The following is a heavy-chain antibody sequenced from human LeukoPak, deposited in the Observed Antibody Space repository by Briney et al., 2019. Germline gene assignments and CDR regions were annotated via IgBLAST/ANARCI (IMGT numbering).Heavy chain of an antibody. Sequence: SETLSLTCAVYGGSFSGYYWSWIRQPPGKGLEWIGEINHSGSTNYNPSLKSRVTISVDTSKNQFSLKLSSVTAADTAVYYCARVYYSSSYDYRYFDLWGRGTLVTVSS. V-gene: IGHV4-34*01. D-gene: IGHD6-13*01. CDR2: INHSGST. CDR3: ARVYYSSSYDYRYFDL. J-gene: IGHJ2*01. CDR1: GGSFSGYY.